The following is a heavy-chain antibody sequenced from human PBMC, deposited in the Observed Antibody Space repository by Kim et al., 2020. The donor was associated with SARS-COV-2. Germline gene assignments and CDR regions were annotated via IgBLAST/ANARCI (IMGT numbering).Heavy chain of an antibody. V-gene: IGHV4-31*03. CDR3: ARDRTGYFDY. Sequence: SETLSLTCTVSGGSISSGGYYWSWIRQHPGKGLEWIGYIYYSGSTYYNPSLKSRVTISVDTSKNQFSLKLSSVTAADTAVYYCARDRTGYFDYWGQGTLVTVSS. CDR2: IYYSGST. J-gene: IGHJ4*02. CDR1: GGSISSGGYY.